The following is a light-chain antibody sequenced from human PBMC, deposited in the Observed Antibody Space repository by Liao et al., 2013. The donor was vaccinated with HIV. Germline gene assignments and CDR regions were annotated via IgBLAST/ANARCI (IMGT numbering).Light chain of an antibody. CDR2: EDT. CDR3: QAWDDYSWV. J-gene: IGLJ3*02. Sequence: SYELTQPPSVSVSPGQTASVTCSGDKLGDKYVSWYQQRPGQSPMLVIYEDTKRPSGIPERFSGSNSGNTATLTISGTQAMDEADYYCQAWDDYSWVFGGGTGTDRP. V-gene: IGLV3-1*01. CDR1: KLGDKY.